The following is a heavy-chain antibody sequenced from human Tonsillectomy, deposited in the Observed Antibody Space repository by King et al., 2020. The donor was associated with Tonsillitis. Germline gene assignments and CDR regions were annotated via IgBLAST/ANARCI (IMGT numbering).Heavy chain of an antibody. CDR2: ISSSGSTI. CDR1: GFMFGSYE. CDR3: ARGGEYGIAARRYFDL. V-gene: IGHV3-48*03. D-gene: IGHD6-13*01. J-gene: IGHJ2*01. Sequence: VQLVESGGGLVQPGGSLRLSCVASGFMFGSYEMNWVRQAPGKGLEWVSYISSSGSTIYYADSVKGRFTISRDNAKNSLYRQMNSLRAEDTAVYYCARGGEYGIAARRYFDLWGRGTLVTVSS.